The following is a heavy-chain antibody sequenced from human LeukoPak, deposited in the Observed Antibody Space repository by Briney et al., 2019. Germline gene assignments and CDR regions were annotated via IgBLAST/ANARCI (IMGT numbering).Heavy chain of an antibody. V-gene: IGHV4-4*07. CDR2: IYTSGST. CDR3: ARDTLRYDILTGEPLYYFDY. D-gene: IGHD3-9*01. J-gene: IGHJ4*02. Sequence: SETLSLTCTVSGGSISSYYWSWIRQPPGKGLEWIGRIYTSGSTNYNPSLKSRVTMSVDTSKNQFSLKLSSVTAADTAVYYCARDTLRYDILTGEPLYYFDYWGQGTLVTVSS. CDR1: GGSISSYY.